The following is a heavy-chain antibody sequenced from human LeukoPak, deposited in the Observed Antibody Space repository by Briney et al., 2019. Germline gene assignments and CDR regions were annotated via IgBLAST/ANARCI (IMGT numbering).Heavy chain of an antibody. CDR1: GYSFASFW. J-gene: IGHJ6*02. V-gene: IGHV5-51*01. Sequence: GESLKISCKGSGYSFASFWIGWVRQMPGKGLEWMGIIYPGDSDTRYSPSFQGQVTISADKSTSTTYVQWSSLKASDTAMYYCASIVVAAAGRGYYYGMDVWGQGTTVTVSS. D-gene: IGHD6-13*01. CDR2: IYPGDSDT. CDR3: ASIVVAAAGRGYYYGMDV.